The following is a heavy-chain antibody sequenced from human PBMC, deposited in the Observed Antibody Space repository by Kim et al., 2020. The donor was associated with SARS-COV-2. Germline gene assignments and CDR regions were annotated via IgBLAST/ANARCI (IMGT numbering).Heavy chain of an antibody. J-gene: IGHJ2*01. Sequence: GGSLRLSCVASGFTFSNYAMTWVRQAPGKGLEWVAGISTTSSTTYYTDSVKGRITISRDNSKNTLYLQMNSLRAEDTAIYHCAKGMDISSRIHWYFDLWGRGTLGTVSS. CDR1: GFTFSNYA. D-gene: IGHD2-2*03. CDR3: AKGMDISSRIHWYFDL. V-gene: IGHV3-23*01. CDR2: ISTTSSTT.